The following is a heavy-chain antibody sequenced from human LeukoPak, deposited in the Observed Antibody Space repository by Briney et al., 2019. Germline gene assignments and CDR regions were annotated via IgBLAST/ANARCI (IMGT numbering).Heavy chain of an antibody. CDR3: ARGMEAAAGTFDY. J-gene: IGHJ4*02. D-gene: IGHD6-13*01. CDR1: GFTFRNYW. Sequence: GGSLRLSCATSGFTFRNYWMSWVRQAPGKGLEWLANIKQDGSEKYYVDSVKGRFTISRDNAKNSLYLQMNSLRAEDTAVYYCARGMEAAAGTFDYWGQGTLVTVSS. CDR2: IKQDGSEK. V-gene: IGHV3-7*01.